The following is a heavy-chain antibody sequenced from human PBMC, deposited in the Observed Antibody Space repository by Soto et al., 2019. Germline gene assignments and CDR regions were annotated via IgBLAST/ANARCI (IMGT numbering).Heavy chain of an antibody. V-gene: IGHV4-39*01. D-gene: IGHD3-3*01. CDR2: IYYSGST. CDR3: ARGRYDFWSGYSGLDY. Sequence: PWETLSLTCTVSGGSISSSSYYWGWIRQPPGKGLEWIGSIYYSGSTYYNPSLKSRVTISVDTSKNQFSLKLSSVTAADTAVYYCARGRYDFWSGYSGLDYWGQGTLVTVSS. CDR1: GGSISSSSYY. J-gene: IGHJ4*02.